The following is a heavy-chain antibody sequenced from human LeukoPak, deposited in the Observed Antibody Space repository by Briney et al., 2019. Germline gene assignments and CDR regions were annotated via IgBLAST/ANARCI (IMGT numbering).Heavy chain of an antibody. Sequence: GGSLRLSCAASGFTFDEYAMHWVRQAPGKGLEWVSGISWNSGSIGYADSVKGRFTISRDNAKNSLYLQMNSLRAEDTALYYCAKGLEDYWGQGTLVTVSS. CDR1: GFTFDEYA. J-gene: IGHJ4*02. CDR2: ISWNSGSI. V-gene: IGHV3-9*01. CDR3: AKGLEDY.